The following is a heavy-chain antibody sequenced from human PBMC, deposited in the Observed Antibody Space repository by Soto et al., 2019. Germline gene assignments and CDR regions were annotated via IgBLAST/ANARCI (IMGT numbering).Heavy chain of an antibody. J-gene: IGHJ5*02. CDR2: ISAYNGNT. V-gene: IGHV1-18*04. Sequence: QVQLVQSGAEVKKPGASVKVSCKASGYTFTSYGISWVRQAPGQGLEWMGWISAYNGNTNYAQKLQGRVTMTTDTPRSTANMKRRALGSEDTAVYYWARGGGGDSRGYYSTASGFAPWAREPWSPSPQ. CDR3: ARGGGGDSRGYYSTASGFAP. CDR1: GYTFTSYG. D-gene: IGHD3-22*01.